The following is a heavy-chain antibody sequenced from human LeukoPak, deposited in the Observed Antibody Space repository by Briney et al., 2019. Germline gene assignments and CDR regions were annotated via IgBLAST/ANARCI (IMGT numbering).Heavy chain of an antibody. Sequence: GGSLRLSCAASGFNFSSYAMSWVRQAPGKGLEWVSATSGSGGSTYYADSVKGRFTISRDNSKNTLYLQMNSLRAEDTAVYYCAKETYSSGLNEFDYWGQGTLVTVSS. D-gene: IGHD6-19*01. V-gene: IGHV3-23*01. CDR2: TSGSGGST. CDR1: GFNFSSYA. CDR3: AKETYSSGLNEFDY. J-gene: IGHJ4*02.